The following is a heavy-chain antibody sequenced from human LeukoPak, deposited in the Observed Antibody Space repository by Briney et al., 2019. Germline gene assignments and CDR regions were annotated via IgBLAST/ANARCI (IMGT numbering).Heavy chain of an antibody. V-gene: IGHV4-39*01. Sequence: SETLSLTCTVSGGSVSIGSSYWDWIRQPPGSGLEWIGTVYHTGTTYYNPSLRSRVTMSVDTSKNQFSLKMSSVTAADTAVYYCARLYYHTSRYYDFWGQGTLVTVSS. CDR2: VYHTGTT. CDR1: GGSVSIGSSY. D-gene: IGHD3-9*01. CDR3: ARLYYHTSRYYDF. J-gene: IGHJ4*02.